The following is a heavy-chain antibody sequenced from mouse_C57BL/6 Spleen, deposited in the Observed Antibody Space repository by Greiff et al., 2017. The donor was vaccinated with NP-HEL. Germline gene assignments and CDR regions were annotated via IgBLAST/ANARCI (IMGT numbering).Heavy chain of an antibody. CDR1: GYTFTDYN. V-gene: IGHV1-22*01. Sequence: EVKLQESGPELVKPGASVKMSCKASGYTFTDYNMHWVKQSHGKSLEWIGYINPNNGGTSYNQKFKGKATLTVNKSSSTAYMELRSLTSEDSAVYYCARGDYGSSLDYWGQGTTLTVSS. D-gene: IGHD1-1*01. CDR3: ARGDYGSSLDY. J-gene: IGHJ2*01. CDR2: INPNNGGT.